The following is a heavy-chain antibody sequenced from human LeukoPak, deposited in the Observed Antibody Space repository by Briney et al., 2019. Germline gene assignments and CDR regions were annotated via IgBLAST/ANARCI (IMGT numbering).Heavy chain of an antibody. CDR2: IIPIFGTA. CDR3: AREDRDYYYMDV. J-gene: IGHJ6*03. CDR1: GGTFSSYA. Sequence: SVKVFCKASGGTFSSYAISWVRQAPGQELEWMGWIIPIFGTANYAQKFQDRVTISTAESTITTYMELSSMTYASQAANHCAREDRDYYYMDVWGKGTTVTVSS. V-gene: IGHV1-69*05.